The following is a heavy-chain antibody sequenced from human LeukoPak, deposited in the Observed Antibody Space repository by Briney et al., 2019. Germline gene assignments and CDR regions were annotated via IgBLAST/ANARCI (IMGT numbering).Heavy chain of an antibody. V-gene: IGHV1-69*05. J-gene: IGHJ4*02. CDR2: IIPIFGTA. Sequence: ASVKVSCKASGGTFSSYAISWVRQAPGQGLEWMGGIIPIFGTANYAHKFQGRVTITTDESTSTAYMEVSSLRSEDTAVYYCARDFGCSSTSCYGRFDYWGQGTLVTVSS. CDR1: GGTFSSYA. D-gene: IGHD2-2*01. CDR3: ARDFGCSSTSCYGRFDY.